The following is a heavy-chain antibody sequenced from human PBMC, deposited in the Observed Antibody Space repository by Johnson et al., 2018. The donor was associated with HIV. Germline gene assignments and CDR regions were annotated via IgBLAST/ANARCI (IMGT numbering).Heavy chain of an antibody. Sequence: QVQLVESGGGVVQPGRSLRLSCAASGFTFSSYGMHWVRQAPGKGLAWVAVICYDGSNKYYADSVKGRFTISRDKSKNTLYLQMNSLRAEDTAVYDCAKGEWGAGTDAFDIWGQGTMVTVSS. J-gene: IGHJ3*02. CDR2: ICYDGSNK. CDR1: GFTFSSYG. D-gene: IGHD3-16*01. V-gene: IGHV3-33*03. CDR3: AKGEWGAGTDAFDI.